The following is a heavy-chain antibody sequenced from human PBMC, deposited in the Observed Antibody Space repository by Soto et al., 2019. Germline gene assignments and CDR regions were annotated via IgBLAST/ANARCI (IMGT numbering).Heavy chain of an antibody. CDR3: ARGRHRSMMFGVVIMGRFYYYGMDV. D-gene: IGHD3-3*01. CDR2: INHSGST. V-gene: IGHV4-34*01. J-gene: IGHJ6*02. Sequence: SETLSLTCAVYGGSFSGYYWSWIRQPPGKGLEWIGEINHSGSTNYNPSLKSRVTISVDTSKNQFSLKLSSVTAADTAVYYCARGRHRSMMFGVVIMGRFYYYGMDVWGQGTTVTVSS. CDR1: GGSFSGYY.